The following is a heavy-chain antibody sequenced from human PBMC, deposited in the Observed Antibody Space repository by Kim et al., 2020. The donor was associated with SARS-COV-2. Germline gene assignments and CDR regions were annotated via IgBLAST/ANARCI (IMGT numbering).Heavy chain of an antibody. CDR3: ARFTYYYDSSGPWYFDL. D-gene: IGHD3-22*01. V-gene: IGHV4-34*04. Sequence: KSRAPISVDTSKNQFSLKLSSVTAADTAVYYCARFTYYYDSSGPWYFDLWGRGTLVTVSS. J-gene: IGHJ2*01.